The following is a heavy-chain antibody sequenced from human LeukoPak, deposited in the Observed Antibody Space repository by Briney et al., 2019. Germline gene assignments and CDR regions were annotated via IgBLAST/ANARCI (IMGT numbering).Heavy chain of an antibody. D-gene: IGHD2-15*01. J-gene: IGHJ4*02. Sequence: PSETLSLTCAVYGGSFSGYYWSWIRQPPGKGLEWIGSIHYSGSTYYNPSLKSRLTISVDTSKNQFSLKMSSVTAADTAVYYCAVRGVVVTATDWGQGTLVTVSS. CDR3: AVRGVVVTATD. V-gene: IGHV4-34*01. CDR1: GGSFSGYY. CDR2: IHYSGST.